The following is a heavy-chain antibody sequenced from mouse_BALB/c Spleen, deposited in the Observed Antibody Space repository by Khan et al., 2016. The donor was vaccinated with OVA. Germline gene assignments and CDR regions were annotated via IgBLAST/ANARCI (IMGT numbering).Heavy chain of an antibody. Sequence: EVKVEESGPGLVKPSQSLSLTCTVTGYSITTDYAWNWIRQFPGNKLEWMGYISYSGNTKYNPSLKSRISITRDTSKNQFFLQFKSVTTEDTARYYCARVYGGDFDYWGQGTTLTVSS. D-gene: IGHD1-1*01. CDR3: ARVYGGDFDY. CDR2: ISYSGNT. J-gene: IGHJ2*01. V-gene: IGHV3-2*02. CDR1: GYSITTDYA.